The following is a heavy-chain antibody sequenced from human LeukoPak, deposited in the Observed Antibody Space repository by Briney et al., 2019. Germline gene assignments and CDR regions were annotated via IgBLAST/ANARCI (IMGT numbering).Heavy chain of an antibody. V-gene: IGHV1-58*02. CDR3: AAAVTSSGWYDFDY. CDR2: IVVGSGNT. D-gene: IGHD6-19*01. J-gene: IGHJ4*02. Sequence: GASVKVSCKASGFTFTSSAKQWVRQARGQRLEWIGWIVVGSGNTNYAQKFQERVTITRDMSTSTAYMELSSLRSEDTAVYYCAAAVTSSGWYDFDYWGQGTLVTVSS. CDR1: GFTFTSSA.